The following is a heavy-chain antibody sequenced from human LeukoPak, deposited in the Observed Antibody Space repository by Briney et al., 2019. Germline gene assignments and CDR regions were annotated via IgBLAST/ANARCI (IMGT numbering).Heavy chain of an antibody. D-gene: IGHD3-10*01. CDR1: GYTFTGYY. CDR2: NNPNSGGT. V-gene: IGHV1-2*02. J-gene: IGHJ3*02. CDR3: ASRFGEFDAFDI. Sequence: GASVNVSCKASGYTFTGYYMHWVRQAPGQGLEWMGWNNPNSGGTNYAQKFQGRVTMTRDTSISTAYMELSRLRSDDTAVYYCASRFGEFDAFDIWGQGTMVTVSS.